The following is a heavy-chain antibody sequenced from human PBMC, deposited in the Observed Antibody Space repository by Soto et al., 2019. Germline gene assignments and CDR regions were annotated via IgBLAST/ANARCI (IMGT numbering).Heavy chain of an antibody. D-gene: IGHD6-13*01. CDR3: ARSPRSIAAGGIDY. CDR2: IYHSGTT. Sequence: SETLSLTCAVSGGSISSSNLWTWVRQPPGKGLEWIGEIYHSGTTNYNPSLKSRITISVDKSKNQFSLKLTSVTAADMAVYYCARSPRSIAAGGIDYWGQGILVTVSS. J-gene: IGHJ4*02. V-gene: IGHV4-4*02. CDR1: GGSISSSNL.